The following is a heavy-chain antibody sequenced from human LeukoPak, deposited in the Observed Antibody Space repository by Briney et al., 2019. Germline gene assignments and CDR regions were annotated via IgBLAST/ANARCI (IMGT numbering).Heavy chain of an antibody. J-gene: IGHJ4*02. V-gene: IGHV3-74*01. Sequence: GGSLRLSCAASGFSFSKYWMLWVRHAPGKGLESVSRINTDGTVTTYADSVKGRFTVSRDNADNTMFLQMNSVRDEDTAVYYCATKQWLAPPPDSWGQGTPVTVSS. D-gene: IGHD6-19*01. CDR1: GFSFSKYW. CDR3: ATKQWLAPPPDS. CDR2: INTDGTVT.